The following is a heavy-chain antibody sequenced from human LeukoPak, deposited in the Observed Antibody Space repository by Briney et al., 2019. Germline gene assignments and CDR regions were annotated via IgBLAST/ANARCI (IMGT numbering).Heavy chain of an antibody. CDR2: ISSSSSYI. CDR3: ASRNPMVRGVSDDY. V-gene: IGHV3-21*01. CDR1: GFTFSSYS. J-gene: IGHJ4*02. D-gene: IGHD3-10*01. Sequence: GGSLRLSCAASGFTFSSYSMNWVRQAPGKGLEWVSSISSSSSYIYYADSVKGRFTISRGNAKNSLYLQMNSLRAEDTAVYYCASRNPMVRGVSDDYWGQGTLVTVSS.